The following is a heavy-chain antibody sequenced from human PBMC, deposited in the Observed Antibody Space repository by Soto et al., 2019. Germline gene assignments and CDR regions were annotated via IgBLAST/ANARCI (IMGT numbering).Heavy chain of an antibody. J-gene: IGHJ4*02. CDR2: IYHSGST. CDR1: GGSISSGGYS. D-gene: IGHD1-26*01. V-gene: IGHV4-30-2*03. Sequence: SETLSLTCAVSGGSISSGGYSWSWIRQPPGKGLEWIGYIYHSGSTCYNPSLKSRVTISVDTSKNQFSLKLSSVTAADTAVYYCARQKWELLRGLFTVFDYWGQGTLVTVSA. CDR3: ARQKWELLRGLFTVFDY.